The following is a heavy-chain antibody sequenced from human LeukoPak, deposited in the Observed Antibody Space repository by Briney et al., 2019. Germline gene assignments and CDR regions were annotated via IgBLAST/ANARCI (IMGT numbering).Heavy chain of an antibody. CDR2: MNPDSGNA. CDR3: ATFSDYGDYHFAY. D-gene: IGHD4-17*01. J-gene: IGHJ4*02. CDR1: GYKFTSD. Sequence: ASVKVSCKASGYKFTSDINWMRQAPGQGLEWMGWMNPDSGNAEYAQKFQGRVTMTRDNSISTAYMELRSLRSEDTAVYYCATFSDYGDYHFAYWGQGTLVTVSS. V-gene: IGHV1-8*01.